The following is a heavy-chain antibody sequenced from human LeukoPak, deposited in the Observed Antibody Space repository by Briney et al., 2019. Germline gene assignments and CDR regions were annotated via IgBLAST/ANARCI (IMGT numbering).Heavy chain of an antibody. V-gene: IGHV1-8*03. CDR3: ARVLPNYYYYYMNV. D-gene: IGHD3-3*01. J-gene: IGHJ6*03. CDR2: MNPNSGNT. Sequence: GASVKVSCKASGYTFTSYDIDWVRQATGQGLEWMGWMNPNSGNTGYAQKFQGRVTITRNTSISTAYMELSSLRSEDTAVYYCARVLPNYYYYYMNVRGKGTTVTISS. CDR1: GYTFTSYD.